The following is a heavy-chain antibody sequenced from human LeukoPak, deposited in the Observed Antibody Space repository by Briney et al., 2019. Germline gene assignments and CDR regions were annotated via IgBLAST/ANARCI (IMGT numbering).Heavy chain of an antibody. V-gene: IGHV1-18*01. Sequence: APVKVSRTSSGYTFSSYGISRVRQAPGQGLEWMGWISPYNGVTNYAQKFQGRVTMTTDTSMTTAYMELRSLRSDDTAVYYCARDFGKSWVYFQWCDPWGEGTVVTVSS. CDR3: ARDFGKSWVYFQWCDP. CDR1: GYTFSSYG. CDR2: ISPYNGVT. J-gene: IGHJ5*02. D-gene: IGHD2/OR15-2a*01.